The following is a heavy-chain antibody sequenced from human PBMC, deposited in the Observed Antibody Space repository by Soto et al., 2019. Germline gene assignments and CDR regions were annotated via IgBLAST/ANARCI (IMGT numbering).Heavy chain of an antibody. J-gene: IGHJ4*02. V-gene: IGHV1-18*04. D-gene: IGHD4-17*01. Sequence: QVQLVQSGAEVKKPGASVKVSCQASGYAFGGYAISWVRQAPGQGIAWMGWGSAYSGHTDYAQNHQGRVQMTTETSTSTAYMELGSLTSDDTAVYYCARPSGSYGDYAWSLAYWGQGTLVTVSS. CDR2: GSAYSGHT. CDR1: GYAFGGYA. CDR3: ARPSGSYGDYAWSLAY.